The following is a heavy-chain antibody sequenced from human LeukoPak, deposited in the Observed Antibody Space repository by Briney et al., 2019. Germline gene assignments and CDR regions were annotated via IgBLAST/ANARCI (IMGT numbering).Heavy chain of an antibody. CDR3: ARLDYYYYYMDV. V-gene: IGHV4-59*01. CDR2: IYYSGST. CDR1: GGSISNKY. Sequence: PSETLSLTCTVSGGSISNKYWSWIRQPPGKGLEWIGYIYYSGSTNYNPSLKSRVTILVDTSKNQFSLKLSSVTAADTAVYYCARLDYYYYYMDVWGKGTTVTISS. J-gene: IGHJ6*03.